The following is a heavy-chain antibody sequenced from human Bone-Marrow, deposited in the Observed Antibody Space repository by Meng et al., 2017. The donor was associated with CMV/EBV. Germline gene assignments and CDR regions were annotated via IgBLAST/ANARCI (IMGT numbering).Heavy chain of an antibody. J-gene: IGHJ6*02. V-gene: IGHV3-9*01. CDR1: GFTFDDYA. Sequence: GGSLRRCFAAPGFTFDDYAMLWAPQAPGKGLEWVSGISWNSGSIGYADSVKDRFTISRDNAKNSLYLQMNSLRAEDTAVYYCARDPSHITDFWSGLSSYYNYYGMDVWGQGTTVTVSS. CDR2: ISWNSGSI. CDR3: ARDPSHITDFWSGLSSYYNYYGMDV. D-gene: IGHD3-3*01.